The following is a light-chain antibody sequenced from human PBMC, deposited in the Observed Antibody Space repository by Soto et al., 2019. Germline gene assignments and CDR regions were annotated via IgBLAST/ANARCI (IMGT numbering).Light chain of an antibody. CDR1: QSVSNN. J-gene: IGKJ1*01. CDR3: LQYNKWRRT. V-gene: IGKV3-15*01. CDR2: GAS. Sequence: EIVLTQSPGTLSLSPGERATLSCRASQSVSNNSLAWYQQKPGQAPRLLIYGASTGATGLPARFSGSGSGTEFTPSISSLQYEDFGVYYCLQYNKWRRTLAQGTKVDIK.